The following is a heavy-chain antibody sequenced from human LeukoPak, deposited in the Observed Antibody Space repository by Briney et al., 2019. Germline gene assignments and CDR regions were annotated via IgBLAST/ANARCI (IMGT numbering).Heavy chain of an antibody. Sequence: PGGSLRLSCAASGFTFSSYLMNWVRHAPGKGLVWVSRINSDGSSTNYADSVKGRFTISRDNAKNTLYLQMNSLRAEDTTVYYCARGAGYGVFDYWGQGTLVTVSS. D-gene: IGHD3-10*01. V-gene: IGHV3-74*01. CDR1: GFTFSSYL. CDR2: INSDGSST. CDR3: ARGAGYGVFDY. J-gene: IGHJ4*02.